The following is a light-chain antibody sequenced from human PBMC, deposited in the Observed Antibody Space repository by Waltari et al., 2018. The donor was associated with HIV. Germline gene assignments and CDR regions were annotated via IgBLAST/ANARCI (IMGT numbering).Light chain of an antibody. CDR1: SSDVGGYHY. J-gene: IGLJ3*02. V-gene: IGLV2-8*01. CDR2: VVS. CDR3: SSYAGSNNWV. Sequence: QSALTQPPSASGSPGQSVTISCTGTSSDVGGYHYVSWYQQPPGKAPKLMIYVVSKRPSGVPDRFSGSKSGNTASLTVSGLQAEDEADYYCSSYAGSNNWVFGGGTKLTVL.